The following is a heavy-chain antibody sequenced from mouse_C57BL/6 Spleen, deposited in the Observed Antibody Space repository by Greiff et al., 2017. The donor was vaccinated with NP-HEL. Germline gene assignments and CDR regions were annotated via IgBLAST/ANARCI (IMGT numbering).Heavy chain of an antibody. D-gene: IGHD1-1*01. V-gene: IGHV14-4*01. CDR2: IDPENGDT. Sequence: EVQLQQSGAELVRPGASVKLSCTASGFNIKDDYMHGVKQRPEQGLEWIGWIDPENGDTEYASKFQGKATITADTSSNTAYLQLSSLTSEDTAVYYCTPYYYGSSPYDVWGTGTTVTVSS. CDR1: GFNIKDDY. J-gene: IGHJ1*03. CDR3: TPYYYGSSPYDV.